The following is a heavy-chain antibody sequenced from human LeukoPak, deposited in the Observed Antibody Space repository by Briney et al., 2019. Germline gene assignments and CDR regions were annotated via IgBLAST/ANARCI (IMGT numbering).Heavy chain of an antibody. J-gene: IGHJ3*02. CDR1: GHTFTGYY. V-gene: IGHV1-2*02. D-gene: IGHD3-22*01. CDR3: ARARPFYDSSGYSVGAFDI. Sequence: ASVKVSCKASGHTFTGYYMHWVRQAPGQGLEWMGWINPNSGGTNYAQKFQGRVTMTRDTSISTAYMELSRLRSDDTAVYYCARARPFYDSSGYSVGAFDIWGQGTMVTVSS. CDR2: INPNSGGT.